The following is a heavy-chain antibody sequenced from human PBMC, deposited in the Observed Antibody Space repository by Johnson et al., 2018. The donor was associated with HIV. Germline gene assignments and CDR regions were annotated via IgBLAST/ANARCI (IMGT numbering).Heavy chain of an antibody. CDR2: ISYHGSNT. V-gene: IGHV3-30*04. D-gene: IGHD6-6*01. CDR1: GFTFSSYA. Sequence: QVQLVESGGGVVQPGRSLRLSCAASGFTFSSYAMHWVRQAPGQGLEWVAVISYHGSNTYYADSMRGRFTIPRDNSKNTLYLQMNSLRVEATAVYYCARPSSIASLYDEFDIWGQGTMVTVSS. CDR3: ARPSSIASLYDEFDI. J-gene: IGHJ3*02.